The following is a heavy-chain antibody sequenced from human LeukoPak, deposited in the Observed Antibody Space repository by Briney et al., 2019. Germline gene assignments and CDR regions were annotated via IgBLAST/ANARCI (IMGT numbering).Heavy chain of an antibody. CDR3: ARGKYQLPGDY. CDR1: GFTFSSFW. J-gene: IGHJ4*02. CDR2: IKQDGSEK. D-gene: IGHD2-2*01. V-gene: IGHV3-7*03. Sequence: GGSLRLSCAASGFTFSSFWMSWVRQAPGKGLEWVANIKQDGSEKYYMDSVKGRFTISRDNAKNSLYLQMNSLRAEDTAVYYCARGKYQLPGDYWGQGTLVTVSS.